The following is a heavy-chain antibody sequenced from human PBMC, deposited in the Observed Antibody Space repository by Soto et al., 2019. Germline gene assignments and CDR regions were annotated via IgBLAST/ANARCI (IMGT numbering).Heavy chain of an antibody. V-gene: IGHV1-18*01. CDR3: ARDAPYSSSPFYGMDV. D-gene: IGHD6-6*01. CDR2: IGAYNGNT. CDR1: GYTFTSYG. J-gene: IGHJ6*02. Sequence: GASVKVSCKASGYTFTSYGISWVRQAPGQGLEWMGWIGAYNGNTNYAQKLQGRVTMTTDTSTSTAYMELRSLRSDDTAVYYCARDAPYSSSPFYGMDVWGQGTTVTVSS.